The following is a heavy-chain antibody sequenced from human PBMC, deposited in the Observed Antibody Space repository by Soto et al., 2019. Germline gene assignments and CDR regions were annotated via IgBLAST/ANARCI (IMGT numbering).Heavy chain of an antibody. J-gene: IGHJ6*02. V-gene: IGHV1-2*04. CDR1: GYSFTDYH. CDR2: INPKSGGT. D-gene: IGHD2-8*01. CDR3: ARGDSTDCSNGVCSFFYTPDMDV. Sequence: ASVKVSCKASGYSFTDYHIHWVRQAPGQGLEWLGRINPKSGGTSTAQKFQGWVTMTTDTSISTASMELTRLTSDDTAIYYCARGDSTDCSNGVCSFFYTPDMDVWGQ.